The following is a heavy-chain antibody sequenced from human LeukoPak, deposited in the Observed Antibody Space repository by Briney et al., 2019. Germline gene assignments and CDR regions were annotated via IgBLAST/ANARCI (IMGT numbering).Heavy chain of an antibody. J-gene: IGHJ4*02. Sequence: ASVKVSCKVSGYTLTELSMHWVRQAPGKGLEWMGGFDPEDGETIYAQKFQGRVTMTEDTSTDTAHMELSSLRSEDTAVYYCATVWSQWLAFDYWGQGTLVTVSS. CDR2: FDPEDGET. CDR1: GYTLTELS. D-gene: IGHD6-19*01. CDR3: ATVWSQWLAFDY. V-gene: IGHV1-24*01.